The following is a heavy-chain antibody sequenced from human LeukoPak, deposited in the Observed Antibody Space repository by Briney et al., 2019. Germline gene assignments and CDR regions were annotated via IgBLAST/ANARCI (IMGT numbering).Heavy chain of an antibody. J-gene: IGHJ4*02. CDR1: GGTFSSYA. Sequence: SVKLSCKASGGTFSSYAISWVRQAPGQGLEWRGGIIPIFGTANSAQKFQGRVTITTDESTSTAYMELSSLRSEDTAVYYCARGPHCDSLTGPGYYFDYWGQGTLVTVSS. D-gene: IGHD3-9*01. CDR2: IIPIFGTA. CDR3: ARGPHCDSLTGPGYYFDY. V-gene: IGHV1-69*05.